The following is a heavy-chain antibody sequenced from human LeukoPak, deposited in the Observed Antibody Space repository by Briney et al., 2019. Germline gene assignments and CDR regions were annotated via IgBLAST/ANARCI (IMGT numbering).Heavy chain of an antibody. V-gene: IGHV4-30-2*01. CDR1: GGSISSGGYS. J-gene: IGHJ2*01. CDR3: ATHTGYSLEYFDL. D-gene: IGHD1-26*01. CDR2: IYHSGST. Sequence: PSETLSLTCTVSGGSISSGGYSWSWIRQPPGKGLEWIGYIYHSGSTYYNPSLKSRVTISVDRSKNQFSLKLSSVTAADTAVYYCATHTGYSLEYFDLWGRGTLVTVSS.